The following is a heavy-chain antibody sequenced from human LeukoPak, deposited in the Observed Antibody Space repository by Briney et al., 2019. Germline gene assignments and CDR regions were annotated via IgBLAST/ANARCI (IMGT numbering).Heavy chain of an antibody. D-gene: IGHD2-15*01. Sequence: GASVKLPCKASGYTFTGYYMHWVRQAPGQGLEWMGWINPNSGGTNYAQKVQGRVTMTRDTSISTAYMELSRLRSDDTAVYYCASEYCSGGSCYSDGTGWFDPWGQGTLVTVSS. CDR2: INPNSGGT. CDR1: GYTFTGYY. J-gene: IGHJ5*02. CDR3: ASEYCSGGSCYSDGTGWFDP. V-gene: IGHV1-2*02.